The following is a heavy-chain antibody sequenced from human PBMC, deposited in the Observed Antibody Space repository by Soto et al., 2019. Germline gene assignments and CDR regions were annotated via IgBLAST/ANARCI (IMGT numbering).Heavy chain of an antibody. D-gene: IGHD4-17*01. CDR1: GFTFSSYW. V-gene: IGHV3-7*03. CDR2: IKQDGSEK. J-gene: IGHJ3*02. CDR3: ARLGRREDYGDSRVALDI. Sequence: GGSLRLSCAASGFTFSSYWMSWVRQAPGKGLEWVANIKQDGSEKYYVDSVKGRFTIARDNAKNSLYLQMNSLRAEDTAVYYCARLGRREDYGDSRVALDIWGQGTMVTVSS.